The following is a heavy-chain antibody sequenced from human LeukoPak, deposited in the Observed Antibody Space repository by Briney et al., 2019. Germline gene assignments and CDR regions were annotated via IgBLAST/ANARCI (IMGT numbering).Heavy chain of an antibody. CDR1: GYSFTTYW. J-gene: IGHJ4*02. CDR3: AKAASRNAFFDY. D-gene: IGHD6-13*01. CDR2: IYPSDSDT. V-gene: IGHV5-51*01. Sequence: GESLRISCKGSGYSFTTYWIGWVRQMSGKGLEWMGIIYPSDSDTRYNPSFQGHITISADKSSSTAYLQWSSLEASDTAMYYCAKAASRNAFFDYWGQGTLVTVS.